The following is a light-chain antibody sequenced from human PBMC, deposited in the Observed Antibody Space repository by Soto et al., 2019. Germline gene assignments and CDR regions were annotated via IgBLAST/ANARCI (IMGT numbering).Light chain of an antibody. Sequence: QSALTQPASVSGSPGQSITISCTGTSSDVGGYNYVSWYQQHPGKAPKLMIYGVTNRPSGVSNRFSGSKSGNTASLTISGLQAEDAADYYCQSYDSSLSGDVVFGGGTKLTVL. CDR3: QSYDSSLSGDVV. CDR1: SSDVGGYNY. V-gene: IGLV2-14*01. J-gene: IGLJ2*01. CDR2: GVT.